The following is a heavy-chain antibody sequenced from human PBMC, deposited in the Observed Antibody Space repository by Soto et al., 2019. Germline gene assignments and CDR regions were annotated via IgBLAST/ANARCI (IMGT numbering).Heavy chain of an antibody. J-gene: IGHJ3*02. CDR1: GFTFSSYA. V-gene: IGHV3-23*01. Sequence: EVPLLESGGGLVQPGGSLRLSCAASGFTFSSYAMSWVRQAPGKGLEWVSAISGSGGSTYYADSVKGRFTISRDNSKNTLYLQMNSLRAEDTAVYYCAKDLRDTDAFDIWGQGTMVTVSS. CDR3: AKDLRDTDAFDI. CDR2: ISGSGGST. D-gene: IGHD2-21*02.